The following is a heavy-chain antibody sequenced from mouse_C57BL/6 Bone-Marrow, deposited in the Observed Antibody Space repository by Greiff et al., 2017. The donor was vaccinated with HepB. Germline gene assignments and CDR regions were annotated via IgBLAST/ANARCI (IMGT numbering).Heavy chain of an antibody. J-gene: IGHJ2*01. V-gene: IGHV1-64*01. Sequence: VQLQQPGAELVKPGASVKLSCKASGYTFTSYWMHWVKQRPGQGLEWIGIIHPNSGSTNYNEKFKSKATLTVDKSSSTAYIQLSSLTSEDSAVYYCASQTSYFDYWGQGTTLTVSS. CDR3: ASQTSYFDY. CDR2: IHPNSGST. CDR1: GYTFTSYW.